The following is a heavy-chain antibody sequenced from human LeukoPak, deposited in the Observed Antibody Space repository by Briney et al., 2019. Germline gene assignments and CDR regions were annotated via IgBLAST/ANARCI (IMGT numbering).Heavy chain of an antibody. Sequence: GGSLRLSCATSGFTFDDYGMSWVRQAPGKGLEWVSGINWNGGSTGYADSVKGRFSISRDNAKNALYLQMNSLRAEDTALYYCASGVVAANYFDYWGQGTLATVSS. V-gene: IGHV3-20*04. CDR3: ASGVVAANYFDY. CDR1: GFTFDDYG. CDR2: INWNGGST. J-gene: IGHJ4*02. D-gene: IGHD2-15*01.